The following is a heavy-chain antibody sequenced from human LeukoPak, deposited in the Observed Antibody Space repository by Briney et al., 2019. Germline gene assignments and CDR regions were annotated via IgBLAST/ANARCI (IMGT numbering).Heavy chain of an antibody. CDR3: AKEGVWGTYTSYMDV. CDR1: GFTFSTYA. Sequence: GGSLRLSCAASGFTFSTYAMSWVRQAPGKGLEWVSTIGGSGGGTYYAESVKGRFTISRDNSRNTLYLQMNSLRAEDTAVYYCAKEGVWGTYTSYMDVWGKGTTVT. V-gene: IGHV3-23*01. D-gene: IGHD3-16*01. J-gene: IGHJ6*03. CDR2: IGGSGGGT.